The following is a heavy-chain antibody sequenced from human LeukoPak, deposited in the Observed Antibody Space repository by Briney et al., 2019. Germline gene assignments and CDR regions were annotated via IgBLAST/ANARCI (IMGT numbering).Heavy chain of an antibody. Sequence: GGSLRLSCAASGWMHWVRQAPGKGLVWVSGINHDGSSTYYADSVKGRFTISRDNAKNTVYLQMNSLSAEDTAVYYCASVFDSWGQGTLVTVSS. CDR1: GW. CDR3: ASVFDS. V-gene: IGHV3-74*01. J-gene: IGHJ4*02. CDR2: INHDGSST.